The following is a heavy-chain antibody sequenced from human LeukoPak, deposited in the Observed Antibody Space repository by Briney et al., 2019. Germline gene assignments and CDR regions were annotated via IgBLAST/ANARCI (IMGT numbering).Heavy chain of an antibody. J-gene: IGHJ6*03. CDR3: ARDSRGMWLRLIRYYYYYYMDV. CDR1: GFTFSSYS. CDR2: ISSSSSYI. V-gene: IGHV3-21*01. Sequence: GGSLRLSCAASGFTFSSYSMNWVRQAPGKGLEWVSSISSSSSYIYHADSVKGRFTISRDNAKNSLYLQMNSLRAEDTAVYYCARDSRGMWLRLIRYYYYYYMDVWGKGTTVTVSS. D-gene: IGHD5-12*01.